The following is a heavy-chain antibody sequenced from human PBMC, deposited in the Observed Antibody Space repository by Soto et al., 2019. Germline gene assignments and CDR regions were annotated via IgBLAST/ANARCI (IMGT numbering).Heavy chain of an antibody. CDR1: GGSISTYY. D-gene: IGHD3-10*01. CDR2: IYNSGST. Sequence: QVQLQESGPGLVKPSETLSLTCTVSGGSISTYYWSWVRQPPGKGLEWIGYIYNSGSTNYNPSLKSRITLSVDTSKKQCSLKLSSVTTADTAVYYWARDGSGRPETIWGQGTMVTVSS. J-gene: IGHJ3*02. V-gene: IGHV4-59*01. CDR3: ARDGSGRPETI.